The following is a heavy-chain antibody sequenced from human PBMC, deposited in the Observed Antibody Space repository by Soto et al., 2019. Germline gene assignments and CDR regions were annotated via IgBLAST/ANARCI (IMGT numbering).Heavy chain of an antibody. V-gene: IGHV4-59*08. J-gene: IGHJ5*02. Sequence: QVQLKESGPGLVKPSETLSLTCTVSGGSINSYHWSGIRQPPGKGLEWIGYIYYSGSTNYNPSLKSRFTLSVDTSKNQFALKLGSVTAADTAVYYCARLYNWFNPWGQGTLVTVSS. CDR2: IYYSGST. CDR1: GGSINSYH. CDR3: ARLYNWFNP.